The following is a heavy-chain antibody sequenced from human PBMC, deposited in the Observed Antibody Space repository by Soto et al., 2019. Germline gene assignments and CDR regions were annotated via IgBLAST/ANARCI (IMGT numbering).Heavy chain of an antibody. CDR3: ARDSSIAARRYNWFDP. Sequence: ASVKVSCKASGYTFTSYYMHWVRQAPGQGLEWMGIINPSGGSTSYAQKLQGRVTMTRDTSTSTVYMELSSPRSEDTAVYYCARDSSIAARRYNWFDPWGQGTLVTVS. D-gene: IGHD6-6*01. CDR1: GYTFTSYY. CDR2: INPSGGST. J-gene: IGHJ5*02. V-gene: IGHV1-46*01.